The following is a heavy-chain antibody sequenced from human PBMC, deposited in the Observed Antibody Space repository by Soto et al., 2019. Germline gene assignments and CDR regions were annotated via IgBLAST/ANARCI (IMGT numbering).Heavy chain of an antibody. D-gene: IGHD2-21*02. J-gene: IGHJ4*02. CDR1: GGTFSNYP. CDR3: ARGLYCGGGCYSHFDY. Sequence: VQMVQSGAEVKKPGSSVKVSCKASGGTFSNYPFIWVRQAPGQGLDWMGGIIPIFGTTDYGQRFQGRVTITADESTNTAHMELSSLRSDDTAVYYCARGLYCGGGCYSHFDYWGQGTLVTVSS. V-gene: IGHV1-69*01. CDR2: IIPIFGTT.